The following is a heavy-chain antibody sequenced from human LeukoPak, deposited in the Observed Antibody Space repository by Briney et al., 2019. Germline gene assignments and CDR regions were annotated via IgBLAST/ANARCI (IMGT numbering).Heavy chain of an antibody. CDR3: ARPYYYDSSGYWY. CDR2: ISGSGGST. V-gene: IGHV3-23*01. CDR1: GFTFSSYA. D-gene: IGHD3-22*01. J-gene: IGHJ4*02. Sequence: PGGSLRLSCAASGFTFSSYAMSWVRQALGKGLEWVSAISGSGGSTYYADSVKGRFTISRDNSKNTLYLQMNSLRAEDTAVYYCARPYYYDSSGYWYWGQGTLVTVSS.